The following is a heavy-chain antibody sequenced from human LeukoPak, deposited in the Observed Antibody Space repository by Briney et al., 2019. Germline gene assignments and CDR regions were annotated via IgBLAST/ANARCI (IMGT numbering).Heavy chain of an antibody. CDR1: GLTLSDNY. D-gene: IGHD5-12*01. CDR3: AGGDSGYDWSDL. J-gene: IGHJ4*02. CDR2: ISSRGTTI. V-gene: IGHV3-11*01. Sequence: GGSLRLSCAASGLTLSDNYMNWIRQAPGKGLEWISYISSRGTTIKYADSVKGRFTISRDNAKNSLHLQLNSLNADDTATYYCAGGDSGYDWSDLWGQGTLVAVAS.